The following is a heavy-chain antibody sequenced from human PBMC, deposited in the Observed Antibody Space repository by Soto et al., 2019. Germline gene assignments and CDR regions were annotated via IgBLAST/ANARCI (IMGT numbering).Heavy chain of an antibody. CDR3: ARGRGSGAFTGFDY. Sequence: GGSLRLSCAASGFTFSSYGMHWVRQAPGKGLEWVAVIWYDGSNKYYADSVKGRFTISRDNSKNTLYLQMNSLRAEDTAVYYCARGRGSGAFTGFDYWGQGTLVTVSS. V-gene: IGHV3-33*01. CDR1: GFTFSSYG. D-gene: IGHD6-19*01. J-gene: IGHJ4*02. CDR2: IWYDGSNK.